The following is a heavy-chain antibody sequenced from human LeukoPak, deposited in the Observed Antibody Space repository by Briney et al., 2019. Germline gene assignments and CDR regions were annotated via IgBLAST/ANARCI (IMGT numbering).Heavy chain of an antibody. D-gene: IGHD6-13*01. CDR3: ARPAAGHKSWFDP. J-gene: IGHJ5*02. V-gene: IGHV4-39*01. Sequence: PSETLSLTCTASGGSIRSSSSYWGWIRQPPGKGLEWIGSIYYSGSTYYNPSLKSRVTISVDTSKNQFSLKLSSVAAADTAVYYCARPAAGHKSWFDPWGQGTLVTVSS. CDR1: GGSIRSSSSY. CDR2: IYYSGST.